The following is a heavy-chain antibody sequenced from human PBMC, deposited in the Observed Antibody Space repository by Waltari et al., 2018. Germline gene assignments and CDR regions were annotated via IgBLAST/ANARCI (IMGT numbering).Heavy chain of an antibody. Sequence: QVQLVQSGAEVKKPGASVKVSCKASGYTFTSYDINWVRQANGQGLGWMGWMNPNSGNTGYAQKFQGRVTMTRNTSISTAYMELSSLRSEDTAVYYCARGRRKITMIVVVTSPFFDYWGQGTLVTVSS. CDR1: GYTFTSYD. CDR2: MNPNSGNT. CDR3: ARGRRKITMIVVVTSPFFDY. D-gene: IGHD3-22*01. V-gene: IGHV1-8*01. J-gene: IGHJ4*02.